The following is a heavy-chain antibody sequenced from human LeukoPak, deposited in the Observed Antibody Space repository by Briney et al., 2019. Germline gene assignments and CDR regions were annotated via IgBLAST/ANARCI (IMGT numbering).Heavy chain of an antibody. D-gene: IGHD3-22*01. CDR2: IKTDGSEK. Sequence: GGSLRLSCEGSGFTFSNYWMGWVRQAPGKGLQWVANIKTDGSEKYYVDSVKGRFTISKDNAKNSLYLQMNSLRAEDTAVYYCATYSSLNRREFQYWGQGTLLTVSS. V-gene: IGHV3-7*01. CDR1: GFTFSNYW. CDR3: ATYSSLNRREFQY. J-gene: IGHJ1*01.